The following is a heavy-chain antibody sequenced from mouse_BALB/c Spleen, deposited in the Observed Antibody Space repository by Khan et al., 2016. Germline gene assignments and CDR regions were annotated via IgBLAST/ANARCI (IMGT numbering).Heavy chain of an antibody. J-gene: IGHJ2*01. CDR2: ISYSGST. CDR3: ANRNWNVDY. V-gene: IGHV3-2*02. Sequence: EVQLQESGPGLVKPSQSLSLTCTVTGYSITSDYAWNWIRQFPGNKLEWMGYISYSGSTSYNPSLKSRISITRDTSKNQFFLQLNSVTTEDTATYYCANRNWNVDYWGQGTTLTVSS. D-gene: IGHD4-1*02. CDR1: GYSITSDYA.